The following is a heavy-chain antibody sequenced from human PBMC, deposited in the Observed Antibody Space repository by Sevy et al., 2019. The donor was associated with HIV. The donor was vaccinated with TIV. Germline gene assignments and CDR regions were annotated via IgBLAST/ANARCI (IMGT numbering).Heavy chain of an antibody. J-gene: IGHJ5*02. CDR1: GYTFTSYG. Sequence: ASVKVSCKASGYTFTSYGISWVRQAPGQGLEWMGWISAYNGNTTYAQNLQGRVTMTTGKSTSTAYMELRSLRSDDTAVYYCARDRGGRLQYWFDPWGQGTLVIVSS. CDR3: ARDRGGRLQYWFDP. D-gene: IGHD4-4*01. V-gene: IGHV1-18*01. CDR2: ISAYNGNT.